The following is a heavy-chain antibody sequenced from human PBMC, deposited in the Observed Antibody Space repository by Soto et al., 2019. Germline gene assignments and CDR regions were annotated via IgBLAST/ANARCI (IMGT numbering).Heavy chain of an antibody. J-gene: IGHJ3*02. CDR3: AREGIVVQAAIPSVGAFDI. V-gene: IGHV1-2*02. D-gene: IGHD2-2*02. CDR1: GYTFTGYY. CDR2: INPNSGGT. Sequence: QVQLVQSGAEVKKPGASVKVSCKASGYTFTGYYMHWVRQAPGQGLEWMGWINPNSGGTNYAQEFQGRVTMTRDTSISTAYMELSRLRSDDTAVYYCAREGIVVQAAIPSVGAFDIWGQGTMVTVSS.